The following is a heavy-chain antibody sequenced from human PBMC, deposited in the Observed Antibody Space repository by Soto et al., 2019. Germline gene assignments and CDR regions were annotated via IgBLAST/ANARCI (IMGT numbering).Heavy chain of an antibody. V-gene: IGHV4-39*07. D-gene: IGHD4-17*01. CDR2: IFYSGST. CDR1: GGSISSSSYY. CDR3: ARDWVSTVTTYYYGMDV. J-gene: IGHJ6*02. Sequence: SETLSLTCTVSGGSISSSSYYWGWIRQPPGKGLEWIGSIFYSGSTYYNPSLKSRVTISVDTSKNQFSLKLSSVTAADTAVYYCARDWVSTVTTYYYGMDVWGQGTTVT.